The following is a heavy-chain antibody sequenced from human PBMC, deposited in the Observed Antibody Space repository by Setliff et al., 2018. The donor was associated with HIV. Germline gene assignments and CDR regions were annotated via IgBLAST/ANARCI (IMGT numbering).Heavy chain of an antibody. V-gene: IGHV1-3*01. D-gene: IGHD3-22*01. J-gene: IGHJ2*01. CDR1: GYTFTNYA. CDR3: ARHQAPYYGSSGYNPHWYFDL. CDR2: INAGNGDT. Sequence: ASVKVSCKASGYTFTNYAIHWVRQAPGQRLEWMGWINAGNGDTKYSQKFQGRVTITTDTSTSTAYMELNSLSSEDTAVYYFARHQAPYYGSSGYNPHWYFDLWGRGTLVTVSS.